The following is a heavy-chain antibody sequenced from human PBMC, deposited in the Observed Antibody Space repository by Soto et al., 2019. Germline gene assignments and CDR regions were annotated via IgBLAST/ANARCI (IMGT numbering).Heavy chain of an antibody. V-gene: IGHV5-51*01. CDR2: IYPADSDI. Sequence: PGESLKISCKGSGFSITNYWTAWVRQRPGKGLEWMGIIYPADSDIRNSPAFQGQVTISTDKSSSTAYLQWSSLRASGSAMYYCGRMLTHSYDSGIPFWGQGTLVTVSS. CDR1: GFSITNYW. CDR3: GRMLTHSYDSGIPF. J-gene: IGHJ4*02. D-gene: IGHD3-22*01.